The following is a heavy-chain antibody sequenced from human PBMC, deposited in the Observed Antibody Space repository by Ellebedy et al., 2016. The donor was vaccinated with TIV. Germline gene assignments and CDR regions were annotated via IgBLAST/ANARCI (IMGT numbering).Heavy chain of an antibody. CDR3: ARARGLLYEKWGGAGYGMDV. Sequence: GESLKISCADSGFSFSIYSMNWVRQAPGKGLEWVATIKQDGSEEYYVDSVKCRFTISRDNAKNSLFLQMRSLRAEDTAVYYCARARGLLYEKWGGAGYGMDVWGQGTTVTVYS. D-gene: IGHD1-26*01. V-gene: IGHV3-7*03. J-gene: IGHJ6*02. CDR2: IKQDGSEE. CDR1: GFSFSIYS.